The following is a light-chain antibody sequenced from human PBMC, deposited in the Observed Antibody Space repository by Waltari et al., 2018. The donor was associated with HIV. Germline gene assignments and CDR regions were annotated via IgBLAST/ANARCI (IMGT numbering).Light chain of an antibody. Sequence: QSALTQPASVSGSPGQPITISCPGTSSDVGGYNYVSWYQQHPGKAPKLIIYEVSNRPSGISNRFSGSKSGNTASLTISGLQAEDEADYYCSSYTSSSTLYVFGTGTKVTVL. CDR1: SSDVGGYNY. V-gene: IGLV2-14*01. CDR2: EVS. J-gene: IGLJ1*01. CDR3: SSYTSSSTLYV.